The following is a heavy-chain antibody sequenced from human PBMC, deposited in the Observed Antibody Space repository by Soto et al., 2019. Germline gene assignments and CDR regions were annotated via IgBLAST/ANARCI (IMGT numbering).Heavy chain of an antibody. J-gene: IGHJ3*01. D-gene: IGHD1-1*01. CDR2: LYDVDSS. V-gene: IGHV3-53*01. CDR3: ATWHEREHAFDV. Sequence: DVQLVESGGGLIQPGESLRLSCAAFGLTISGKKYVAWVRQAPGKGLEWVSALYDVDSSFYADSVTGRFTTSSDSSKTTVYLRMNDLRPDDTAVYYCATWHEREHAFDVWGQGTTVTISS. CDR1: GLTISGKKY.